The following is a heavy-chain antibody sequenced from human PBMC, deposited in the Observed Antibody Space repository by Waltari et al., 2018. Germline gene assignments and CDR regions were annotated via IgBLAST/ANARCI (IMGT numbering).Heavy chain of an antibody. CDR2: VIPILGIT. J-gene: IGHJ4*02. D-gene: IGHD3-10*01. CDR1: GGTFSSYA. CDR3: ARTREYYGSGRPSPFDY. V-gene: IGHV1-69*04. Sequence: QVQLVQSGAEVKKPGSSVKVSCKASGGTFSSYAISWVRQAPGQGLEWMGRVIPILGITNYAQKFQGRVTITADKSTGTAYMELSSLRSEDTAVYYCARTREYYGSGRPSPFDYWGQGTLVTVSS.